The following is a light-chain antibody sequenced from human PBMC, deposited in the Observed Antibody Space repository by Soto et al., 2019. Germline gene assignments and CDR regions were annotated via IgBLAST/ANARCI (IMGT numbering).Light chain of an antibody. CDR1: QGLLHSIGYNY. CDR2: WGS. V-gene: IGKV2-28*01. CDR3: MQALQTPWT. J-gene: IGKJ1*01. Sequence: DIVMTQSPLSLPVTAGEPASVSCRSSQGLLHSIGYNYLDWYLQKPGQSPQLLIYWGSNRASGVPDRFSGSGSGTDFTLKISRVEAEDVGVYYCMQALQTPWTFGQGTKVDIK.